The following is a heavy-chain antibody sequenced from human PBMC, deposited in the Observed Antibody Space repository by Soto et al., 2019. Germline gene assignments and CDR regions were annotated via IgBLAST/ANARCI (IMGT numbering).Heavy chain of an antibody. CDR2: IYYSGNT. D-gene: IGHD3-3*01. CDR1: GGSISSGGYY. Sequence: PSETLSLTCTVSGGSISSGGYYWSWIRQHPGKGLEWIGYIYYSGNTYYNPSLKSRVTISVDTSKNQFSLKLSSVTAADTAVYYCARDRKLGRFLEAAPFYYYYYGMDVWGQGTTVTVSS. V-gene: IGHV4-31*03. J-gene: IGHJ6*02. CDR3: ARDRKLGRFLEAAPFYYYYYGMDV.